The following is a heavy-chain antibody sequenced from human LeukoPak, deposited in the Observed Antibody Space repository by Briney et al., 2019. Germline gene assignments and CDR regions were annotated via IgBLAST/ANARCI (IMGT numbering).Heavy chain of an antibody. CDR1: GGSFSGYY. CDR2: INHSGST. D-gene: IGHD6-6*01. V-gene: IGHV4-34*01. CDR3: ARAGYSSSFTYNSHDFDY. J-gene: IGHJ4*02. Sequence: SETLSLTCAVYGGSFSGYYWSWIRQPPGKGLEWIGEINHSGSTNYNPSLKSRVTISVDTSKNQFSLKLSSVTAVDTAVYYCARAGYSSSFTYNSHDFDYWGQGTLVTVSS.